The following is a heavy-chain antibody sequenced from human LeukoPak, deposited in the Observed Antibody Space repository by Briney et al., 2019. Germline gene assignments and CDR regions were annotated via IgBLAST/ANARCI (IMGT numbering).Heavy chain of an antibody. CDR2: IYYSGST. D-gene: IGHD5-18*01. CDR3: ARIAGGYSYGYPDY. CDR1: GGSISSSSYY. J-gene: IGHJ4*02. V-gene: IGHV4-39*01. Sequence: SETLSLTCTVSGGSISSSSYYWGWIRQPPGNGLEWIGSIYYSGSTYYNPSLKSRVTISVDTSKNQFSLKLSSVTAADTAVYYCARIAGGYSYGYPDYWGQGALVTVSS.